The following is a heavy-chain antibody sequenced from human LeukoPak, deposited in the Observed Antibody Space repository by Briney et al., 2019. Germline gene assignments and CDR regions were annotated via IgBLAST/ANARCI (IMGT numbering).Heavy chain of an antibody. CDR2: IYYSGST. J-gene: IGHJ4*02. CDR1: GGSISSYY. D-gene: IGHD6-19*01. V-gene: IGHV4-59*01. CDR3: ARVYPTCSSGWYDIDY. Sequence: PSETLSLTCSVSGGSISSYYWSWIRQPPGKGLEWIGYIYYSGSTNYNPSLKSRVTISVDTSKNQFSLKLSSVTAADTAVYYCARVYPTCSSGWYDIDYWGQGTLVTVSS.